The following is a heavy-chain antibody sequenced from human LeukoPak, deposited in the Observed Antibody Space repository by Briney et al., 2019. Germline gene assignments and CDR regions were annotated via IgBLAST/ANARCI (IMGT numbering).Heavy chain of an antibody. Sequence: SETLSLTCTVSGGSISNYYWNWIRQPPGKGLEWIGYIYYTGNTNYNPSLKSRLTISLDKSKNQFSLKLSSVTAADTAVYYCGRNGAYNLDFWGQGTLVTVSS. V-gene: IGHV4-59*12. CDR2: IYYTGNT. CDR3: GRNGAYNLDF. D-gene: IGHD1-14*01. J-gene: IGHJ4*02. CDR1: GGSISNYY.